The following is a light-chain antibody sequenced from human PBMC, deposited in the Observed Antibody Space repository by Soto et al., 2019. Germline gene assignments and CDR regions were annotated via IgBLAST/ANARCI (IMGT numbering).Light chain of an antibody. J-gene: IGKJ1*01. V-gene: IGKV3-15*01. CDR3: QQYDNWPRT. CDR1: QSVSSD. CDR2: DTS. Sequence: EIVLTQSPATLSLSPGERATLSCRASQSVSSDLVWYQQKAGQAPRLLIYDTSTRATGIPARFSGSGSGTEFTLSISGLQSEDFAVYYCQQYDNWPRTFGQGTKVDIK.